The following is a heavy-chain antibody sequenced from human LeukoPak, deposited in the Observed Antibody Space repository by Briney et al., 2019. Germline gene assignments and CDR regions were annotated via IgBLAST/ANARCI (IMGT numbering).Heavy chain of an antibody. J-gene: IGHJ3*02. CDR2: IYCSGST. CDR3: AGGYYYDSSGYPDAFDI. V-gene: IGHV4-59*08. D-gene: IGHD3-22*01. Sequence: SETLSLTCTVSGGSISSYYWSWIRQPPGKGLEWIGYIYCSGSTNYNPSLKSRVTVSVDTSKNQFSLKLSSVTAADTAVYYCAGGYYYDSSGYPDAFDIWGQGTMVTVSS. CDR1: GGSISSYY.